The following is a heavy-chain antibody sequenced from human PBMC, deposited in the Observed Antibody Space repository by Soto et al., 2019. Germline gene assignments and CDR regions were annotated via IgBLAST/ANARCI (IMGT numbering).Heavy chain of an antibody. Sequence: GGSLRLSCAASGFTFDYYAMHWVRQFPGKGLEWVSGINWNSGSIGYGDSVKGRFAISRDNAKNSLHLQMNSLSAEDTAFYYCVKDESINWYSGHFRHWGQGTLVTVSS. CDR2: INWNSGSI. CDR3: VKDESINWYSGHFRH. CDR1: GFTFDYYA. D-gene: IGHD6-13*01. J-gene: IGHJ1*01. V-gene: IGHV3-9*01.